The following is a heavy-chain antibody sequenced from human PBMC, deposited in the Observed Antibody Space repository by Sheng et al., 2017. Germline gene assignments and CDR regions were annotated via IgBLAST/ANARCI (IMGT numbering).Heavy chain of an antibody. Sequence: QVQLVESGGGVVQPGRSLRLSCAASGFTFSSYGMHWVRQAPGKGLEWVAVIWYDGSNKYYADSVKGRFTISRDNSKNTLYLQMNSLRAEDTAMYFCARGSNYALHYYYMDVWGQGTTVTVSS. CDR3: ARGSNYALHYYYMDV. V-gene: IGHV3-33*01. CDR1: GFTFSSYG. CDR2: IWYDGSNK. J-gene: IGHJ6*03. D-gene: IGHD4-4*01.